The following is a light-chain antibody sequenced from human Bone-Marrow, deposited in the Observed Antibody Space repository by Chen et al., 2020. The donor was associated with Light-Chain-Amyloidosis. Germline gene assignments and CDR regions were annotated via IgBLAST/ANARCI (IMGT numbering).Light chain of an antibody. CDR1: NIGSTS. Sequence: SYVLTQPSSVSAAPGHTTTSACGGNNIGSTSVHWYQQTPGQAPLLVVYDDRARPSGIPGRLSGSNSGNTATLTISRVEAGDEADYYCQVWDRSSDRPVFGGGTKLTVL. CDR2: DDR. V-gene: IGLV3-21*02. J-gene: IGLJ3*02. CDR3: QVWDRSSDRPV.